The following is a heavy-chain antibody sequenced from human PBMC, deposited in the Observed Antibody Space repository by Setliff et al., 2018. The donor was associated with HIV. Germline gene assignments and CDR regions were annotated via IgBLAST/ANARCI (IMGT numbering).Heavy chain of an antibody. CDR1: AYSLSGGYY. V-gene: IGHV4-38-2*01. Sequence: SETLSLTCAVSAYSLSGGYYWGWIRQPPGKGLEWIGSIYHSGSTYYNPSLKSRVTLSVDTSKNQFSLKLSSVTAADTAVYYCARHDGTYCGGDCYLLGYFDLWGRGTLVSVS. D-gene: IGHD2-21*02. J-gene: IGHJ2*01. CDR2: IYHSGST. CDR3: ARHDGTYCGGDCYLLGYFDL.